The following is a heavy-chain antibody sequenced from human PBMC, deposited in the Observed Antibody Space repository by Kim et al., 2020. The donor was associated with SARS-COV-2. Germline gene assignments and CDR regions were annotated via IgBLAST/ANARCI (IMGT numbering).Heavy chain of an antibody. V-gene: IGHV3-7*03. CDR2: IKEDGSEK. CDR1: GFTFSTYW. J-gene: IGHJ5*02. CDR3: ASYPT. Sequence: GGSLRLSCVASGFTFSTYWMNWVSQAPGKGLEWVASIKEDGSEKNYVDSVKGRFTISRDNAKNSLYLEMNSLRVEETAIYYCASYPTWGQGTLVTVSS.